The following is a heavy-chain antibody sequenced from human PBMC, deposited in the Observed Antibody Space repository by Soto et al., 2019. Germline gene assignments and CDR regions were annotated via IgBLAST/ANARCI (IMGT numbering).Heavy chain of an antibody. CDR3: ARVVVVTPPGYYYVMDV. Sequence: GGSLRLSCAASGFTFNTFPMNWVRQAPGRGLEWVAYITSSSDTIYYSDSVKGRFTISRDNGKTSLFLQMNSLRDEDTAVYYCARVVVVTPPGYYYVMDVWGKGTRVTVSS. CDR2: ITSSSDTI. J-gene: IGHJ6*04. D-gene: IGHD3-22*01. CDR1: GFTFNTFP. V-gene: IGHV3-48*02.